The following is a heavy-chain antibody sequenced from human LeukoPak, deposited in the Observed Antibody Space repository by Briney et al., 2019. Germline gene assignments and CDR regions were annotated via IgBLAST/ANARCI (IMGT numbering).Heavy chain of an antibody. CDR1: GYSFTSYW. D-gene: IGHD3-22*01. Sequence: KDGESLKISCKGSGYSFTSYWIGWVRQMPGKGLEWMGIIYPGDSDTRYSPSFQGQVTISADKSISTAYLQWSSLKASDTAMYYCARIMDSHYDSSGYYPHWGQGTLVTVSS. CDR2: IYPGDSDT. V-gene: IGHV5-51*01. J-gene: IGHJ4*02. CDR3: ARIMDSHYDSSGYYPH.